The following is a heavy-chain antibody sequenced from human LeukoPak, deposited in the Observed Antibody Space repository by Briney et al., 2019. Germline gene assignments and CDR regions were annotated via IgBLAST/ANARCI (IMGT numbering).Heavy chain of an antibody. V-gene: IGHV4-38-2*02. J-gene: IGHJ4*02. CDR1: GYSISSGYY. CDR2: VYRTGNA. CDR3: AKARGYGSGYFEY. D-gene: IGHD3-10*01. Sequence: SETLSLTCSVSGYSISSGYYWGCIRQRPGKGLEWIGVVYRTGNAYYNPSLKSRVTISIDTSKNQFSLNLTSVTAADTAVYFCAKARGYGSGYFEYWGQGILVPVSS.